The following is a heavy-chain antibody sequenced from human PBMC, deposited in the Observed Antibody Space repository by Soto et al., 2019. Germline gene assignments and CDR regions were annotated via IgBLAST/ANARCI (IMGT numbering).Heavy chain of an antibody. CDR3: ARDQDYYDSSGQTGDY. Sequence: QVQLVQSGAEVKKPGASVKVSCKASGYTFTSYYMHWVRQAPGQGLEWMGIINPSGGSTSYAQKFQGRVTMTRDTSTSTVYMELSSLRSEDTAVYYCARDQDYYDSSGQTGDYWGQGTLVTVSS. D-gene: IGHD3-22*01. V-gene: IGHV1-46*01. CDR2: INPSGGST. CDR1: GYTFTSYY. J-gene: IGHJ4*02.